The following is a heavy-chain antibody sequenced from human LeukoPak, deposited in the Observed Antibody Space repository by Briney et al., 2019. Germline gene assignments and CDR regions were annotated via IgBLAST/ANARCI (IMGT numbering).Heavy chain of an antibody. Sequence: ASVKVSCKASGYTFTGYYMHWARQAPGHGLEWMGWINPNSGVTSYPQKFQGRVTMTMDTSFSTAYMELSRLRSDDTAVYYCARDPRIGGDYGDYYYGMDGWGQGTTVTVSS. D-gene: IGHD3-16*01. J-gene: IGHJ6*02. CDR2: INPNSGVT. CDR3: ARDPRIGGDYGDYYYGMDG. V-gene: IGHV1-2*02. CDR1: GYTFTGYY.